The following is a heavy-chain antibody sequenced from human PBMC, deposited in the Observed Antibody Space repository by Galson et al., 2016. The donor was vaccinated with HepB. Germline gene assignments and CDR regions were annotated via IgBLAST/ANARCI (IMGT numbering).Heavy chain of an antibody. CDR1: GFTVSSNY. Sequence: SLRLSCAASGFTVSSNYTSWVRQAPGKGLEWVSVIYSGGGTYYADSVKGRFTISRDNSKNTLYLQMNSLRAEDTAVYYCARDPMATRYYYYGMDVWGQGTTVTVSS. CDR2: IYSGGGT. D-gene: IGHD5-24*01. J-gene: IGHJ6*02. V-gene: IGHV3-53*01. CDR3: ARDPMATRYYYYGMDV.